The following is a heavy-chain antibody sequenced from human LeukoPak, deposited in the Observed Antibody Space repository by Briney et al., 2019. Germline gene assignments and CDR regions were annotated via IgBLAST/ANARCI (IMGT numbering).Heavy chain of an antibody. V-gene: IGHV3-21*01. CDR1: GFTFTSYS. CDR3: ARDPGYCSSTSCYSYYFDC. CDR2: ITSSSRYI. J-gene: IGHJ4*02. Sequence: PGGPLRLSCAASGFTFTSYSMNWVRQAPGKGLEWVSSITSSSRYIYYADSVKGRFTISRDNAKNSLYLQMNSLRAEDTAVYYCARDPGYCSSTSCYSYYFDCWGQGTLVTVSS. D-gene: IGHD2-2*01.